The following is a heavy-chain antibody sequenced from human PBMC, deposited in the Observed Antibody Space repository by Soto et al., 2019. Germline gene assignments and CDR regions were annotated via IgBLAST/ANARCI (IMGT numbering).Heavy chain of an antibody. CDR2: ISSSGSII. J-gene: IGHJ6*02. D-gene: IGHD4-17*01. CDR3: ASAAVTPGGYYYYGMDV. V-gene: IGHV3-11*01. Sequence: QVQLVESGGGLVKPGGSLRLSCAASGFPFSDCYMSWIRQAPGKGLEWLSYISSSGSIISYADSVKGRFTISRDNAKNSLYLQMNSLSAEDTAVYYCASAAVTPGGYYYYGMDVWGQGATVTVSS. CDR1: GFPFSDCY.